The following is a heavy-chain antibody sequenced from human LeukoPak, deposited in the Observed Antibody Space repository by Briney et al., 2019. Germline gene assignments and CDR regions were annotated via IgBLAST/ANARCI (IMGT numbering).Heavy chain of an antibody. V-gene: IGHV1-24*01. CDR2: FDPEDGER. D-gene: IGHD6-25*01. J-gene: IGHJ4*02. CDR3: ATPGYYFDY. Sequence: ASAKVSCKVSGYTLTELSMHWVRQAPGKGLESMGGFDPEDGERIYAQKFQGRVTMTEDTSTDTAYMELSSLRSEDTAEYYCATPGYYFDYWGQGTLVTVSS. CDR1: GYTLTELS.